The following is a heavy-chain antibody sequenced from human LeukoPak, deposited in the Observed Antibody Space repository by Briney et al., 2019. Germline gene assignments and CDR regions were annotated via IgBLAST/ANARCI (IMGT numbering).Heavy chain of an antibody. CDR3: ARGYRFFDS. CDR2: ISIGTNTL. V-gene: IGHV3-48*01. D-gene: IGHD5-18*01. CDR1: GFTFRSYS. Sequence: GGSLRLSCAASGFTFRSYSFNWVRQAPGEGLEWVSYISIGTNTLYYAASVKGRFTISRDDDKNLVYLQMNSLRAEDTGVYFCARGYRFFDSWGQGTLATTSS. J-gene: IGHJ5*01.